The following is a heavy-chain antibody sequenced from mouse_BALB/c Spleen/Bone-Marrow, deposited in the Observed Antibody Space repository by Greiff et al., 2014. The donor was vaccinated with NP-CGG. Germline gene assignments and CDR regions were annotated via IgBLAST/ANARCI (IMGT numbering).Heavy chain of an antibody. CDR2: ISSGGSYT. V-gene: IGHV5-9*02. CDR1: GFAFSSYD. J-gene: IGHJ2*01. Sequence: EVQLQQSGGGLVKPGGSLKLSCAASGFAFSSYDMSWVRQTPEKRLEWVATISSGGSYTYYLDSVKGRFTISRDNARNTLYLQMSSLRSEDTALYYCARPLTGAYFDYWGQGTTLTVSS. D-gene: IGHD4-1*01. CDR3: ARPLTGAYFDY.